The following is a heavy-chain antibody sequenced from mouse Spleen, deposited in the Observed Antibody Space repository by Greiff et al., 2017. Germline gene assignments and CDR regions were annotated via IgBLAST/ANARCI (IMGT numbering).Heavy chain of an antibody. D-gene: IGHD4-1*01. Sequence: QVQLQQPGAELVKPGASVKLSCKASGYTFTSYWMHWVKQRPGQGLEWIGMIHPNSGSTNYNEKFKSKATLTVDKSSSTAYMQLSSLTSEDSAVYYCARSSNWGPLYAMDYWGQGTSVTVSS. CDR2: IHPNSGST. J-gene: IGHJ4*01. CDR3: ARSSNWGPLYAMDY. V-gene: IGHV1-64*01. CDR1: GYTFTSYW.